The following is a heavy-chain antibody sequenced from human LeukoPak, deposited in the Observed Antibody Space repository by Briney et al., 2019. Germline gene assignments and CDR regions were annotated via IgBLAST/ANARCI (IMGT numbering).Heavy chain of an antibody. CDR3: AREGAYGYSYGYEGAFDI. CDR2: IWYDGSNK. CDR1: GFTFSSYA. D-gene: IGHD5-18*01. Sequence: GGSLRLSCAASGFTFSSYAMHWVRQAPGKGLEWVAVIWYDGSNKYYADSVKGRFTISRDNSKNTLYLQMNSLRAEDTAVYYCAREGAYGYSYGYEGAFDIWGQGTMVTVSS. V-gene: IGHV3-33*01. J-gene: IGHJ3*02.